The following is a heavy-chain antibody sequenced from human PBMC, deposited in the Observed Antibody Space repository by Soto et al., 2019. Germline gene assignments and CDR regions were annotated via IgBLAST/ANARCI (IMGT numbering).Heavy chain of an antibody. Sequence: QITLKESGPTLVKPTQTLTLTCTFSGFSLSTSGVGVGWIRQPPGKALEWLALIYWDDDKSYSPSLKSRLTITKDTSKNQVVLTMTNMDPVDTATYYCAHRRADTVATILFDYWGQGTLVTVSS. CDR1: GFSLSTSGVG. CDR3: AHRRADTVATILFDY. CDR2: IYWDDDK. V-gene: IGHV2-5*02. D-gene: IGHD5-12*01. J-gene: IGHJ4*02.